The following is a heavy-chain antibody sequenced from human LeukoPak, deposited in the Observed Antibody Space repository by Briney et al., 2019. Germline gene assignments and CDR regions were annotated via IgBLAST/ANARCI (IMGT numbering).Heavy chain of an antibody. CDR3: ARGLVIRSAFWSRSPGSVDY. V-gene: IGHV4-34*01. CDR1: GGSFSGYY. D-gene: IGHD3-3*01. J-gene: IGHJ4*02. CDR2: INHSGST. Sequence: SETLSLTCAVYGGSFSGYYWSWIRQPPGKGLEWIGEINHSGSTNYNPSLKSRVTISVDTSKNQFSLKLSSVTAADTAVYYCARGLVIRSAFWSRSPGSVDYWGQGTLVTVSS.